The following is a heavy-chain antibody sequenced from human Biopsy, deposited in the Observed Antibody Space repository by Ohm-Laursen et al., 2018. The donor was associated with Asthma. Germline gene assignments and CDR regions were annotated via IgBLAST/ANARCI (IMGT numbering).Heavy chain of an antibody. CDR2: IYYSGTT. CDR1: GGYMRSGNYY. J-gene: IGHJ6*02. Sequence: SETLSLTCCLSSGSGGYMRSGNYYWGWIRQPPGKGLEWIGSIYYSGTTYYNPSLESRVTVSADTSKNQFSLKLTSGTAADTAVYYCVRGSSSWHHGPFHYYYGLDVWGQGTTATVSS. D-gene: IGHD6-13*01. V-gene: IGHV4-39*01. CDR3: VRGSSSWHHGPFHYYYGLDV.